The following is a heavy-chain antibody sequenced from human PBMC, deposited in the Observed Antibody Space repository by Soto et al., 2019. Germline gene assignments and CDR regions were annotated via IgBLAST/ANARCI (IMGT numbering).Heavy chain of an antibody. CDR1: GGSISNYH. J-gene: IGHJ4*02. CDR3: ARVAADAYWSGYDDY. Sequence: EQLQESGPRLVKPSETLSLTCRVSGGSISNYHWSWIRQPPGKGLEWIGYISYTGSTNYSPSLKSRVTMLLATSKKQFSLKLSSVTAADTAVYYCARVAADAYWSGYDDYWGQGTLVTVSS. CDR2: ISYTGST. D-gene: IGHD3-3*01. V-gene: IGHV4-59*01.